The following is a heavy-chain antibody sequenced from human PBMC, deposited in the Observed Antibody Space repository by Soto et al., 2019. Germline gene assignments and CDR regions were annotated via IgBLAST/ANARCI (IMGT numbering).Heavy chain of an antibody. CDR2: ISGSGGST. CDR1: GFTFSSYA. V-gene: IGHV3-23*01. CDR3: AKDRITLVRGVIIRCCDY. D-gene: IGHD3-10*01. J-gene: IGHJ4*02. Sequence: EVQLLESGGGLVQPGGSLSLSCAASGFTFSSYAMSWVRQAPGKGLEWVSAISGSGGSTYYADSVKGRFTISRDNSKNTLYLQMNSLRAEDTAVYYCAKDRITLVRGVIIRCCDYWGQGTLVTVSS.